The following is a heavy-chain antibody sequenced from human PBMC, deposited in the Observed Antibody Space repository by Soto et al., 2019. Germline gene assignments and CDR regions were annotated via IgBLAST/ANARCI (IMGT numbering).Heavy chain of an antibody. J-gene: IGHJ4*02. CDR1: GGSISSYY. V-gene: IGHV4-59*01. CDR2: IYYSGST. CDR3: ARGPFGGTMVRGVILFDY. Sequence: SETLSLTCTVSGGSISSYYWSWIRQPPGKGLEWIGYIYYSGSTNYNPSLKSRVTISVDTSKNQFSLKLSSVTAADTAVYYCARGPFGGTMVRGVILFDYWGQGTPVTVS. D-gene: IGHD3-10*01.